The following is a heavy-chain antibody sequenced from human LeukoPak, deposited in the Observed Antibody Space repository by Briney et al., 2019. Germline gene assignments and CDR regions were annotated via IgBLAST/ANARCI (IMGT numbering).Heavy chain of an antibody. Sequence: GGSLRLSCAASGFNVSSNYMSWVRQAPGKGLDWVSVIYSGGRTEYAASVKGRFTISRHDSKNTLYLQMNSVRAEDTAVYYCARGGEYSSSWVRYYFDYWGQGTLVTVSS. V-gene: IGHV3-53*04. CDR2: IYSGGRT. CDR1: GFNVSSNY. CDR3: ARGGEYSSSWVRYYFDY. D-gene: IGHD6-6*01. J-gene: IGHJ4*02.